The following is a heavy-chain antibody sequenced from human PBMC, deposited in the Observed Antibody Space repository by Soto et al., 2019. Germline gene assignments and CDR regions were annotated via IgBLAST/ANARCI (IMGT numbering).Heavy chain of an antibody. CDR3: ARGFIYYGSGSYYNKDYYYGMDV. V-gene: IGHV4-34*01. CDR2: INHSGST. J-gene: IGHJ6*02. Sequence: SETLSLTCAVYGGSFSGYYWSWIRQPPGKGLEWIGEINHSGSTNYNPSLKSRATISVDTSKNQFSLKLSSVTAADTAVYYCARGFIYYGSGSYYNKDYYYGMDVWGQGTTVTVSS. CDR1: GGSFSGYY. D-gene: IGHD3-10*01.